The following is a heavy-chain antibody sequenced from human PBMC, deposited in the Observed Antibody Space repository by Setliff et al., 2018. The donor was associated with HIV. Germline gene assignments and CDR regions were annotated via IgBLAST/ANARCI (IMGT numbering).Heavy chain of an antibody. D-gene: IGHD3-10*01. J-gene: IGHJ6*03. Sequence: SETLSLTCAVYGGSFSDYYWSWIRQPPGKGLEWIGEINHSGRTIQSPSLGSRVTISVDTSKNQFSLRLSSVTAADTAVYYCARGRDYYGSGSYFNGRANSYYFMDVWGKGTTVTVSS. V-gene: IGHV4-34*01. CDR2: INHSGRT. CDR1: GGSFSDYY. CDR3: ARGRDYYGSGSYFNGRANSYYFMDV.